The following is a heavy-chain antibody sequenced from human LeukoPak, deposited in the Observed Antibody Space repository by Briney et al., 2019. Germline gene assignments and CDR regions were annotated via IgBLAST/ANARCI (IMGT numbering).Heavy chain of an antibody. D-gene: IGHD6-19*01. V-gene: IGHV2-5*02. J-gene: IGHJ4*02. CDR3: ARYLAVTGTGSFDY. CDR1: GFSLTTSGVG. Sequence: SGPTLAKPTDTLTLTCTFSGFSLTTSGVGVGWIRQPPGKALEGLTLIYWDDEKRFSPSLKSRLTITKDTSKNQVVLTMTNMDPVDTATFYCARYLAVTGTGSFDYWGQGTLVTVSS. CDR2: IYWDDEK.